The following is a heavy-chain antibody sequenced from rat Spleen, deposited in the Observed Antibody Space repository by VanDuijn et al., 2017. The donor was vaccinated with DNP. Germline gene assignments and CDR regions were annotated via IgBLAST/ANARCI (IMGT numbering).Heavy chain of an antibody. D-gene: IGHD3-1*01. CDR1: GFTFSNYY. V-gene: IGHV5-25*01. CDR2: ISTSGSRT. Sequence: EVQLVESGGGLVQPGRSLKLSCAASGFTFSNYYMAWVRQAPKKGLEWVATISTSGSRTYYPDSVKGRFTISRDNAKSSLYLQMNSLKSEDTATYYCARGSTSIYWYFDSWGPGILVTVSS. CDR3: ARGSTSIYWYFDS. J-gene: IGHJ1*01.